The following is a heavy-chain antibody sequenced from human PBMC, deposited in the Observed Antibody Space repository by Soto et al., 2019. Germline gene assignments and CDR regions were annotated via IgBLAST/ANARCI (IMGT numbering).Heavy chain of an antibody. CDR2: IYPGDSDT. J-gene: IGHJ6*02. CDR1: GYSFTSYW. Sequence: PWDSMKISCRGSGYSFTSYWIGWVRQMPGKGLEWMGIIYPGDSDTRYSPSFQGQVTISADKSISTAYLQWSSLRAGDTAVYYCARGGYYYGSGSYYRTYYYYGMDVWGQGTTVTVSS. CDR3: ARGGYYYGSGSYYRTYYYYGMDV. D-gene: IGHD3-10*01. V-gene: IGHV5-51*01.